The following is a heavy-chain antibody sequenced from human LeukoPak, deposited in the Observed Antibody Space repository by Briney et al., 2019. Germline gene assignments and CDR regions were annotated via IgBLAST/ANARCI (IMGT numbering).Heavy chain of an antibody. V-gene: IGHV3-7*01. CDR3: LTSTRSHRFDY. CDR2: IKQDGSDK. J-gene: IGHJ4*02. CDR1: GFAFSRYW. Sequence: GGSLRLSCAASGFAFSRYWMCWVREAPGPGLEWGAIIKQDGSDKYYVDSVERRFIISRDNAKNSLYLQMNSLRAEDTAVYYCLTSTRSHRFDYWGQGTLVTVSS. D-gene: IGHD2-15*01.